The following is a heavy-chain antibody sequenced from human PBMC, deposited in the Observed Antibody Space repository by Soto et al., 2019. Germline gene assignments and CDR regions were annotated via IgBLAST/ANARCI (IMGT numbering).Heavy chain of an antibody. CDR1: DVSLSSGCYY. V-gene: IGHV4-31*03. CDR2: IYYTGNT. CDR3: ARVGISSSDAFDS. Sequence: LSLTCTVSDVSLSSGCYYWSWLRPHPEKGLEWIGYIYYTGNTYYNASLKSRVTISVDTSNNQFSLKLSSVTAADTAVYYCARVGISSSDAFDSWGQGTTVTFSS. D-gene: IGHD6-6*01. J-gene: IGHJ3*02.